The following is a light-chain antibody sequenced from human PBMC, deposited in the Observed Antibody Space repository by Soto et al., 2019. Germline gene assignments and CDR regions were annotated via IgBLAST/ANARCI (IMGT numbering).Light chain of an antibody. CDR2: GNN. CDR3: QSYDSRLSGSKV. V-gene: IGLV1-40*01. CDR1: SSNIGAGYD. Sequence: QSVLTQPPSVSGAPGQRVTISCTGSSSNIGAGYDVHWYQQLPGTAPKLLIYGNNNRPSGVPDRFSGSQSGTSASLAITGLQAEDEADYYCQSYDSRLSGSKVFGGGTKVTIL. J-gene: IGLJ3*02.